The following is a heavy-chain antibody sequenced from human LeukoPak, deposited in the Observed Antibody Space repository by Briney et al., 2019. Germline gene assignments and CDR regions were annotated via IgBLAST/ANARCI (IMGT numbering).Heavy chain of an antibody. Sequence: SETLSLTCAVYGGSFSGYYWSWIRQPPGKGLEWIGEINHSGSTNYNPSLRSRVTISVDTSKNQFSLKLSSVTAADTAVYYCARGGIGWDSSGWYLYYFDYWGQGTLVTVSS. CDR2: INHSGST. J-gene: IGHJ4*02. V-gene: IGHV4-34*01. D-gene: IGHD6-19*01. CDR1: GGSFSGYY. CDR3: ARGGIGWDSSGWYLYYFDY.